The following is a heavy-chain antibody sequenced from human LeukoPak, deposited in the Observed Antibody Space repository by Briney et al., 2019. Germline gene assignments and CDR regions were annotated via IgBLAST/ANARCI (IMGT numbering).Heavy chain of an antibody. J-gene: IGHJ4*02. CDR1: GFTVSSNY. D-gene: IGHD6-13*01. V-gene: IGHV3-53*01. CDR3: AKDQQQLIFDY. Sequence: PGGSLRLSCAASGFTVSSNYMSWVRQAPGKGLEWVSVIYSGGSTYYADSVKGRFTISRDNSKNTLYLQMNSLRAEDTAVYYCAKDQQQLIFDYWGQGTLVTVSS. CDR2: IYSGGST.